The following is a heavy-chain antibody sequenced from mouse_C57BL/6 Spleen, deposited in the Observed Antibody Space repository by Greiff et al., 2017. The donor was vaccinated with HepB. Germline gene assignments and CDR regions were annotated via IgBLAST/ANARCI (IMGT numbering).Heavy chain of an antibody. CDR3: AIFITTVDAMDY. CDR2: IDPSDSYT. Sequence: QVQLQQPGAELVKPGASVKLSCEASGYTFTSYWMQWVKQRPGQGLEWIGEIDPSDSYTNYNQKFKGKATLTVDTSSSTAYMQLSSLTSEDSAVYYCAIFITTVDAMDYWGQGTSVTVSS. D-gene: IGHD1-1*01. J-gene: IGHJ4*01. V-gene: IGHV1-50*01. CDR1: GYTFTSYW.